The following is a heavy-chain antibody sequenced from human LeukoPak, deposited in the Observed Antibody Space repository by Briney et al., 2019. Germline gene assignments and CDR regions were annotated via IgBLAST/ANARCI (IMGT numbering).Heavy chain of an antibody. Sequence: PGGSLRLSCAASGFTFSSYAMHWVRQAPGKGLEWVAVISYDGSNKYYADSVKGRFTISRDNSKNTLYLQMNSLRAEDTAVYYCASLSGSSTFDYWGQGILVTVSS. CDR1: GFTFSSYA. V-gene: IGHV3-30-3*01. CDR3: ASLSGSSTFDY. D-gene: IGHD2-15*01. J-gene: IGHJ4*02. CDR2: ISYDGSNK.